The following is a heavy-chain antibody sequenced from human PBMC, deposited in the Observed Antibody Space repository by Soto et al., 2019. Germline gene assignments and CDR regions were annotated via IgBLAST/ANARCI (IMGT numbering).Heavy chain of an antibody. Sequence: ASVKVSCKSSGYTFTSYGISWVRQAPGQGLEWMGWISAYNGNTKHAQKLQGRVTMTTDTSTSTAYMELRSLRSDDTAVYYCAREILSCSRTSCYDNWFDTWGQGSLVTVSS. D-gene: IGHD2-2*01. CDR3: AREILSCSRTSCYDNWFDT. V-gene: IGHV1-18*01. J-gene: IGHJ5*02. CDR1: GYTFTSYG. CDR2: ISAYNGNT.